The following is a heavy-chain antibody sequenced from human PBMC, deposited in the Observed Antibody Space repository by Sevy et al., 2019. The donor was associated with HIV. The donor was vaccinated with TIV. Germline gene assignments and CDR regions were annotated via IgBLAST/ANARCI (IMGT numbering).Heavy chain of an antibody. Sequence: GGSLRLSCAASGFTFSSYDMHWVRQAPGKGLEWVAVISYDGSNKYYADSVKGRFTISRDNSKNTLYLQMNSLRAEDTAVYYCARDLESSSPPGDYWGQGTLVTVSS. J-gene: IGHJ4*02. CDR2: ISYDGSNK. CDR1: GFTFSSYD. V-gene: IGHV3-30-3*01. CDR3: ARDLESSSPPGDY. D-gene: IGHD6-6*01.